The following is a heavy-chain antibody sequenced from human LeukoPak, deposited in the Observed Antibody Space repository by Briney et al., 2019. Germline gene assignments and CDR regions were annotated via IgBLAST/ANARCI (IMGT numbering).Heavy chain of an antibody. CDR2: ISYVGSDT. V-gene: IGHV3-30-3*01. Sequence: AGNSLRLSCAASGFVFNTFAMHWVRQTPGKGLEWVAAISYVGSDTYYADSLKGRFTISRDNSNNTLYLQLTALGPEDTAVYYCVRGQDYGILTGYLFQHWGQGTLVIVSS. CDR3: VRGQDYGILTGYLFQH. CDR1: GFVFNTFA. J-gene: IGHJ1*01. D-gene: IGHD3-9*01.